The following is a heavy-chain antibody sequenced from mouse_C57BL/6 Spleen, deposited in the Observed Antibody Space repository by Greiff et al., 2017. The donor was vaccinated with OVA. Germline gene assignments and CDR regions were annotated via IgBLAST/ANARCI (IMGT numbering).Heavy chain of an antibody. CDR1: GYTFTDYE. CDR3: TRGGYDARGYAMDY. CDR2: IDPETGGT. V-gene: IGHV1-15*01. D-gene: IGHD2-2*01. J-gene: IGHJ4*01. Sequence: QVQLQQSGAELVRPGASVTLSCKASGYTFTDYEMHWVKQTPVHGLEWIGAIDPETGGTDYNQKFKGKAILTAYKSSSTAYIELSSLTSEDSAVYYCTRGGYDARGYAMDYWGQGTSVTVSS.